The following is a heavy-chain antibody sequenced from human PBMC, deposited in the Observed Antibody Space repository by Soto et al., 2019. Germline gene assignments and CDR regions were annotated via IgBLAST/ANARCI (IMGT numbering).Heavy chain of an antibody. Sequence: SETLSLTCTVSGGSISGYYWSWIRQPAGKGLEWIGRIYTSGSTNYNPSLKSRVTMSVDTSKNQFSLKLSSVTAADTAVYYCARVYCSGGSCYSYYYYGMDVWGQGTTVTVSS. V-gene: IGHV4-4*07. CDR1: GGSISGYY. D-gene: IGHD2-15*01. CDR2: IYTSGST. CDR3: ARVYCSGGSCYSYYYYGMDV. J-gene: IGHJ6*02.